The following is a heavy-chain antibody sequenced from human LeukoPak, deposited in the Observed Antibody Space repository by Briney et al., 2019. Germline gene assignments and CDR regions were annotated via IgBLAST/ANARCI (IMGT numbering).Heavy chain of an antibody. D-gene: IGHD3-22*01. CDR3: AKALGRTVVVTRNAFDI. J-gene: IGHJ3*02. CDR2: ISGSGGST. Sequence: PGGTLRLSCAASGFTFSSYGMSWVRQAPGKVLEWVSAISGSGGSTYYADSVKGRFTISRDNSKNTLYLQMNSLRAEDTAVYYCAKALGRTVVVTRNAFDIWGQGTMVTVSS. V-gene: IGHV3-23*01. CDR1: GFTFSSYG.